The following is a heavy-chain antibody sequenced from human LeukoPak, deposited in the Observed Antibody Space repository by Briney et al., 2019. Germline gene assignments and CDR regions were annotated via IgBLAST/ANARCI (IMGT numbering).Heavy chain of an antibody. CDR1: GFTFSSYG. CDR2: ISGSDGST. CDR3: AKNIGGLDY. J-gene: IGHJ4*02. V-gene: IGHV3-23*01. Sequence: PGGSLRLSCAASGFTFSSYGMTWVRQAPGKGLEWVSGISGSDGSTYYSDSVKGRSTISKDNSKNTLYLQMNNLRAEDTARYYCAKNIGGLDYWGQGTLVTVSS. D-gene: IGHD2/OR15-2a*01.